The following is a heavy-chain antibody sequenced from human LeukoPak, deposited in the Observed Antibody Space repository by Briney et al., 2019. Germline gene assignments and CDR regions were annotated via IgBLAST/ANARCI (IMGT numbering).Heavy chain of an antibody. CDR1: GFTFSNAW. Sequence: GGSLRLPCAASGFTFSNAWMTWVRQAPGKGREWVGRIKSKNDGGTPDYAAPVKGRFTFSRDDSRNTLYLQMSSLITEDTAVYYCTTNSGYYASEYWGPGTLVTVSS. J-gene: IGHJ4*02. D-gene: IGHD5-12*01. CDR2: IKSKNDGGTP. V-gene: IGHV3-15*01. CDR3: TTNSGYYASEY.